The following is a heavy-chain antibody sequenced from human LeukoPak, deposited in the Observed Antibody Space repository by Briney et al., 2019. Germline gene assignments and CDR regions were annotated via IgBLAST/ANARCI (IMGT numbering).Heavy chain of an antibody. CDR3: ARGGLIQRHAFDI. CDR2: ISSSGSTI. CDR1: GFTFSSYE. V-gene: IGHV3-48*03. D-gene: IGHD1-1*01. J-gene: IGHJ3*02. Sequence: GGSLRLSCAASGFTFSSYEMNWVRQAPGKGLEWVSYISSSGSTIYYADSVKGRFTISRDDAKNSLYLQMNSLRGEDTALYYCARGGLIQRHAFDIWGQGTMVTVSS.